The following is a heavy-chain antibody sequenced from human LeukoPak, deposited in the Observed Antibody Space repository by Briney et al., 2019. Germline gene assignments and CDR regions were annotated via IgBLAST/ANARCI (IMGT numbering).Heavy chain of an antibody. CDR3: ARESFIVVVPAARWFDP. V-gene: IGHV1-2*02. CDR2: INPNSGGT. Sequence: ASVKVSCKASGYTFTGYYMHWVRQAPGQGLEWMGWINPNSGGTIYAQKFQGRVTMTRDTSISTAYMELSRLRSDDTAVYYCARESFIVVVPAARWFDPWGQGTLVTVSS. J-gene: IGHJ5*02. CDR1: GYTFTGYY. D-gene: IGHD2-2*01.